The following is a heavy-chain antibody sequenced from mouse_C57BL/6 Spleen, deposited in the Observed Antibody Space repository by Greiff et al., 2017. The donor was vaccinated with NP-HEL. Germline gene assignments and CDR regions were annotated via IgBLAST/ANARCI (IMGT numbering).Heavy chain of an antibody. J-gene: IGHJ2*01. D-gene: IGHD2-4*01. CDR1: GYTFTSYG. V-gene: IGHV1-81*01. Sequence: QVQLQQSGAELARPGASVKLSCKASGYTFTSYGISWVKQRTGQGLEWIGEIYPRSCNTYYNEKFKGKATLTADKSSSTAYMELRSLTSEDSAVYFCARKDYYDYDVGNYFDYWGQGTTLTVSS. CDR2: IYPRSCNT. CDR3: ARKDYYDYDVGNYFDY.